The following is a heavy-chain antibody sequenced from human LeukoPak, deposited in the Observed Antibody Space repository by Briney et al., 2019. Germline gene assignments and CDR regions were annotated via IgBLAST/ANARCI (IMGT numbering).Heavy chain of an antibody. CDR3: ARDLVVIGRDAFDI. D-gene: IGHD3-22*01. V-gene: IGHV3-21*01. J-gene: IGHJ3*02. Sequence: GGSLRLSCAASGFTFSSYSMNWVRQAPGKGLEWVSSISSSSSYIYYADSVKGRFTISRDNAKNSPYLQMNSLRAEDTAVYYCARDLVVIGRDAFDIWGQGTMVTVSS. CDR1: GFTFSSYS. CDR2: ISSSSSYI.